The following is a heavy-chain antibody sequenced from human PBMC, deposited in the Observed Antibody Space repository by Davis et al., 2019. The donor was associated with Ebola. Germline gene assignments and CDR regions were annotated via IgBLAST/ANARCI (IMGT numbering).Heavy chain of an antibody. D-gene: IGHD4-11*01. J-gene: IGHJ6*03. CDR1: GFTFSSYG. CDR2: ISYDGSNK. CDR3: ALNTVTTAAGYMDV. Sequence: GESLKISCAASGFTFSSYGMHWVRQAPGKGLEWVAVISYDGSNKYYADSVKGRFTISRDNSKNTLYLQMNSLRSEDTAVYYCALNTVTTAAGYMDVWGKGTTVTVSS. V-gene: IGHV3-30*03.